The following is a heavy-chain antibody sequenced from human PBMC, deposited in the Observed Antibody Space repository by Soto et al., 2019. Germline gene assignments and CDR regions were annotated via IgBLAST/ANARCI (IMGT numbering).Heavy chain of an antibody. CDR1: GFSLSTSEVG. CDR2: IYWDDDK. CDR3: AHRGGYGSGTYYHYFDY. D-gene: IGHD3-10*01. Sequence: QITLKESGPTLVKPTQTLTLTCTFSGFSLSTSEVGVGWIRQPPGKALEWLALIYWDDDKHYSPSLKGRLTITKDTSKNQVVLIMTNMDPVDTATYYCAHRGGYGSGTYYHYFDYWGQGALVTVSS. V-gene: IGHV2-5*02. J-gene: IGHJ4*02.